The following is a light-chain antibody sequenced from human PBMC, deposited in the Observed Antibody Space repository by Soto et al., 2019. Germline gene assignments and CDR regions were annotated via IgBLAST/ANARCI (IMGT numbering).Light chain of an antibody. J-gene: IGLJ3*02. CDR1: SVDVGSYNF. CDR3: SSYVTGNTWV. Sequence: QSALTQPASVSGSPGRSITISCTGTSVDVGSYNFVSWYQQHPGKAPKLMISGVSNRPSGVSSRFSGSESGNTASLTISGLQAEDEADYYCSSYVTGNTWVFGGGTKLTVL. V-gene: IGLV2-14*01. CDR2: GVS.